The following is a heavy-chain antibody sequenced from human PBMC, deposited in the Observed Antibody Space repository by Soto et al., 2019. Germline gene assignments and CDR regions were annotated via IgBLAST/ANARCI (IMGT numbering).Heavy chain of an antibody. CDR2: IIADKGNT. J-gene: IGHJ4*02. CDR1: GHTCSTWG. V-gene: IGHV1-18*01. Sequence: GASVRLSGRRSGHTCSTWGSHSVQQAPGQRLESMGCIIADKGNTIYEQKLQGRVTMPTDTSTSTAYMELRSLRSDDTAVYYCAREDPPSLNWGQGTLVTVSS. CDR3: AREDPPSLN. D-gene: IGHD2-2*01.